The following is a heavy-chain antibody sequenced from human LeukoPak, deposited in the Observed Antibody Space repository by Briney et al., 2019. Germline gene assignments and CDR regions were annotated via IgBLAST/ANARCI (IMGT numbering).Heavy chain of an antibody. CDR1: GYTFTGYY. D-gene: IGHD1-26*01. Sequence: GASVKVSCKASGYTFTGYYMHWVRQAPGQGLEWMGWINPNSGGTNYAQKFQGRVTMTTDTSTSTAYMELRSLRSEDTAVYYCARDVWGAIDYWGQGTLVTVSS. CDR3: ARDVWGAIDY. J-gene: IGHJ4*02. V-gene: IGHV1-2*02. CDR2: INPNSGGT.